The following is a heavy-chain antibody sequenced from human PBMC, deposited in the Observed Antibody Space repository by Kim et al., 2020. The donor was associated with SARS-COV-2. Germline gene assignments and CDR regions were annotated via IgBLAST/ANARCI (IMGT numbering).Heavy chain of an antibody. CDR2: IWVGDVT. CDR3: TKDDDLGFWK. Sequence: GGSLRLSCAASGFSVSRHYMTWVRQPPGKGLNWVSGIWVGDVTLYADSVKGRFTISRDNSKNTLYLQLNNLTPEDTAVYYCTKDDDLGFWKWGQGTLVTVSS. CDR1: GFSVSRHY. V-gene: IGHV3-53*05. J-gene: IGHJ4*02. D-gene: IGHD3-3*01.